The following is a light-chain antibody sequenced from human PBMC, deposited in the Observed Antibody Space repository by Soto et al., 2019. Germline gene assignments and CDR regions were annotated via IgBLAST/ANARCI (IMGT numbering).Light chain of an antibody. J-gene: IGLJ3*02. CDR1: SSDIGAYNY. V-gene: IGLV2-8*01. CDR2: DVN. Sequence: QSALAQPPSASGSPGQSVTISCTGTSSDIGAYNYVSWYQQYPGKAPKLIIYDVNQRPSGVPDRFSGSKSGNTASLTVSGLQAEDEAVYYCNSFAGGAHWVFGGGTKLTVL. CDR3: NSFAGGAHWV.